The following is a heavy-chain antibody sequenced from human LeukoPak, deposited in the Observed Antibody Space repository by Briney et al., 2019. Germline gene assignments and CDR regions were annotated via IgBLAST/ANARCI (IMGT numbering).Heavy chain of an antibody. CDR1: GDSVSSNNAA. D-gene: IGHD2-15*01. J-gene: IGHJ5*02. CDR3: ARVEGYCSGGSCYNWFDP. V-gene: IGHV6-1*01. Sequence: SQTLSLTCAISGDSVSSNNAAWNWIRQSPSRGLEWLGRTYYRSKWYNDYAVFVKNRITINPDTSKNQFSLQLNSVTPEDTAVYYCARVEGYCSGGSCYNWFDPWGQGTLVTVSS. CDR2: TYYRSKWYN.